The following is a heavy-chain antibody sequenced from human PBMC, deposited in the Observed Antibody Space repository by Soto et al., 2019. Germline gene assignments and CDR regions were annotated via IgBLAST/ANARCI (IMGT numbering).Heavy chain of an antibody. CDR2: INHSGST. V-gene: IGHV4-34*01. D-gene: IGHD2-15*01. CDR3: SRGIVAFDI. J-gene: IGHJ3*02. Sequence: QVQLQQWGAGLLKPSETLSLTCAVYGGSFSGYYWSWIRQPPGKGLEWIGEINHSGSTNYNPSLKSRVTISVDTSKNQFSLKLSFVIDADTAVYYCSRGIVAFDIYCQGTMVTVSA. CDR1: GGSFSGYY.